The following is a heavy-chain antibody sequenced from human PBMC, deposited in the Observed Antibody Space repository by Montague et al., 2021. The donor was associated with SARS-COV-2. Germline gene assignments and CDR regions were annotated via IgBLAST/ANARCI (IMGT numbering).Heavy chain of an antibody. V-gene: IGHV4-59*01. D-gene: IGHD2-21*01. CDR2: IFYNGST. CDR1: GGSISSYY. CDR3: ARQDAWAYCGDECYRGWFDS. J-gene: IGHJ5*01. Sequence: SETLSLTCSVSGGSISSYYWSWIRQPPGKGLEWIGFIFYNGSTKYNPSLKRRVSISLDTSENQFSLKLSSVTAADTAVYYCARQDAWAYCGDECYRGWFDSWGQGTLVTVSS.